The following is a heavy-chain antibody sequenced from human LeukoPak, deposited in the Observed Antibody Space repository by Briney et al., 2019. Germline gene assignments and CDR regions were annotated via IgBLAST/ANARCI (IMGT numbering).Heavy chain of an antibody. CDR3: ARHFRGEFDY. J-gene: IGHJ4*02. Sequence: GESLKISCQGSGYSFPSYWIGWVRQMPGKGLEWMGVVYPGDSDTKYSPSFQGQVTISADKSISTAYLQWSSLRASDTAMYYCARHFRGEFDYWGQGTLVTVSS. D-gene: IGHD3-10*01. V-gene: IGHV5-51*01. CDR1: GYSFPSYW. CDR2: VYPGDSDT.